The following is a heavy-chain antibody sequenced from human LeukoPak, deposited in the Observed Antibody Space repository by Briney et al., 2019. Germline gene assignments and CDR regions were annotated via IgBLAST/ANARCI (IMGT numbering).Heavy chain of an antibody. D-gene: IGHD3-3*01. J-gene: IGHJ4*02. CDR1: GFDFSSNW. V-gene: IGHV3-74*01. Sequence: GGSLRLSCAASGFDFSSNWMRWVRHAPGQGLVWVSRIKGDGISTNYADSVKGRFTISRDIAKNTLYLQMNSLRAEDTGVYYCAKDHYWSIDYWGRGTLVTVSS. CDR2: IKGDGIST. CDR3: AKDHYWSIDY.